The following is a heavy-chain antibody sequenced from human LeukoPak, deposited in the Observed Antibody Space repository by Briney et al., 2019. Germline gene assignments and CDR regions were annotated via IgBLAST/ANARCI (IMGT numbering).Heavy chain of an antibody. CDR1: GYTFTSYN. D-gene: IGHD1-14*01. J-gene: IGHJ4*02. CDR2: INPTGGST. V-gene: IGHV1-46*01. Sequence: ASVKVSCKASGYTFTSYNIHWVRQAPGQGLEWMGIINPTGGSTGYAQKFQGRVTMTRDTPTTTVYMEMSSLRSEDTAVYYCARDIAGGWNYFDYWGQGTLVTVSS. CDR3: ARDIAGGWNYFDY.